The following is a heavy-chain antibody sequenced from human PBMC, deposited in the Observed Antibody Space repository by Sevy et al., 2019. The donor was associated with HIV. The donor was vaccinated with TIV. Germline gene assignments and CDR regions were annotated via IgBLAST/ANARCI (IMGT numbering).Heavy chain of an antibody. CDR3: ARPRANYVDHYFFYAMDV. CDR1: GFAFSNYYA. J-gene: IGHJ6*02. V-gene: IGHV3-30-3*01. CDR2: ISYDGSDK. Sequence: GGSLRLSCAASGFAFSNYYAMHWVRQAPGKGLEWVALISYDGSDKYYADAVKGRVTISRDNFKNTLFLQMNSLTTEDTDEYYCARPRANYVDHYFFYAMDVWGQGTTVTVSS. D-gene: IGHD4-17*01.